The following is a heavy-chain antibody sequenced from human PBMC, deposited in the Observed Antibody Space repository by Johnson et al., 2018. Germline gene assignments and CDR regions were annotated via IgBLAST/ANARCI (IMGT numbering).Heavy chain of an antibody. CDR3: ARGAPVYSYGQKQTYGMDV. J-gene: IGHJ6*02. V-gene: IGHV4-59*12. CDR2: IYYSGST. D-gene: IGHD5-18*01. CDR1: GGSISSYY. Sequence: VQLQESGPGLVKSSETLSLTCSVSGGSISSYYWSWIRQPPGKGLEWIGYIYYSGSTNYNPSLKSRVTISADTSKNQFPLKLSSVTAADTAVYYCARGAPVYSYGQKQTYGMDVWGQGTTVTVSS.